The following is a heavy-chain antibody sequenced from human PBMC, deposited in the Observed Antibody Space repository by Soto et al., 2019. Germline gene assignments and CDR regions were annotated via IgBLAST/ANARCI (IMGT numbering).Heavy chain of an antibody. D-gene: IGHD3-22*01. J-gene: IGHJ4*02. CDR2: INHSGST. CDR3: ARSGVVVIRAFDY. CDR1: GGSFSGYY. Sequence: QVQLQQWGAGLLKPSETLSLTCAVYGGSFSGYYWSWIRQPPGKGLEWIGEINHSGSTNYNPSLKSRVTISVDTAKNQFSLKLSSVTAADTAVYYCARSGVVVIRAFDYWGQGTLVTVSS. V-gene: IGHV4-34*01.